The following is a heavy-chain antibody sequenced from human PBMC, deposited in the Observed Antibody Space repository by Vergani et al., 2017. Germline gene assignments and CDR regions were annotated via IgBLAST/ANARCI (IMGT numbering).Heavy chain of an antibody. CDR3: AKHRIREAARPRSYYYYGMDV. V-gene: IGHV3-23*01. D-gene: IGHD6-6*01. CDR2: ISGSGGST. J-gene: IGHJ6*02. CDR1: GFTFSSYA. Sequence: EVQLLESGGGLVQPGGSLRLSCAASGFTFSSYAMSWVRQAPGKGLEWVSAISGSGGSTYYADSVKGRFTISRDNSKNTLYLQMNSLRAEDTAVYYCAKHRIREAARPRSYYYYGMDVWGQGTTVTVSS.